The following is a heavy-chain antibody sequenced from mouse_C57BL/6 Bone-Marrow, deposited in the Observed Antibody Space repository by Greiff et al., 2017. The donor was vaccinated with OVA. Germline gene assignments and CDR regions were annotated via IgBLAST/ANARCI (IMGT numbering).Heavy chain of an antibody. CDR1: GYTFTSYW. Sequence: QVQLQQPGAELVKPGASVKLSCKASGYTFTSYWMHWVKQRPGQGLEWIGMIHPNSGSTNYNEKFKSKATLTVDKSYSTAYMQLSSLTSEDAAVDYCARYGSSNYFDYWGKGTTLTVSS. D-gene: IGHD1-1*01. J-gene: IGHJ2*01. CDR2: IHPNSGST. CDR3: ARYGSSNYFDY. V-gene: IGHV1-64*01.